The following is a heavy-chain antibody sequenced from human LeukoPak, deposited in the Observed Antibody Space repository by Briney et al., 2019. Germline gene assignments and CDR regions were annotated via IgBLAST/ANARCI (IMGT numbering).Heavy chain of an antibody. D-gene: IGHD6-19*01. CDR1: GFTFSNAW. CDR3: TTELSSGWFYYFDY. Sequence: GGSLRLSCAASGFTFSNAWMNWVRQAAGKGLEWVGRIKSKTDGGTTDYAAPVKGRFTISRDDSKNTLYLQMNSLKTEDTAVYYCTTELSSGWFYYFDYWGQGTLVTVSS. J-gene: IGHJ4*02. CDR2: IKSKTDGGTT. V-gene: IGHV3-15*07.